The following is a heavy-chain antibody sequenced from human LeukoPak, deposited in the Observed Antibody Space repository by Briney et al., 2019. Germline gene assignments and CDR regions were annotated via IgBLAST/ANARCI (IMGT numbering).Heavy chain of an antibody. Sequence: ASVKVSCKASGHTFSGYYVHWVRQAPGQGLEWMGWFDPKSGATNYAQKFQDRVTMTRDTSINTAYMELWRLRPDDTAVYYCARGTYGDHFDYWGQGTLVTVSS. D-gene: IGHD4-17*01. CDR1: GHTFSGYY. V-gene: IGHV1-2*02. CDR3: ARGTYGDHFDY. CDR2: FDPKSGAT. J-gene: IGHJ4*02.